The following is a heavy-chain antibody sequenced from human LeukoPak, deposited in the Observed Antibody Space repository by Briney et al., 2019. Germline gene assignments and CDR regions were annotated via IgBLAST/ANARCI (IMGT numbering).Heavy chain of an antibody. CDR2: IIPIFGTA. Sequence: SVKVSCKASGGTFGSYAISWVRQAPGQGLEWMGGIIPIFGTANYAQKFQGRVTITRDTSASTAYMELSSLRSEDTAVYYCARSISGSYLDYWGQGTLVTVSS. CDR3: ARSISGSYLDY. D-gene: IGHD1-26*01. J-gene: IGHJ4*02. CDR1: GGTFGSYA. V-gene: IGHV1-69*05.